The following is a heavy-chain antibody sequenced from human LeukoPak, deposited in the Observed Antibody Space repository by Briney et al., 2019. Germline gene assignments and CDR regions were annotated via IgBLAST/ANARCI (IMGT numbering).Heavy chain of an antibody. CDR3: VKGYCSSISCYGDY. Sequence: GGSLRLSCAASGFTFSSYAMHWVRQAPGKGLEYVSAISSNGGSTYYADSVKGRFTISRDNSKNTLYLQMSSLRAEDTAVYYCVKGYCSSISCYGDYWGQGTLVTVSS. CDR1: GFTFSSYA. CDR2: ISSNGGST. D-gene: IGHD2-2*01. V-gene: IGHV3-64D*09. J-gene: IGHJ4*02.